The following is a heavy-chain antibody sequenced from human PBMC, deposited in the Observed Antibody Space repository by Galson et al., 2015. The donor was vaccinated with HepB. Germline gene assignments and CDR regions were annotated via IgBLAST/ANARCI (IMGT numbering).Heavy chain of an antibody. CDR3: AKDTDGFFDY. Sequence: SLRLSCAASGFIFSTYWMSWVRQAPGKRLEWVANMKHDGSEKYYVDSVKGRFTISRDNAQNSLYLQMTSLRAEDTAVYYCAKDTDGFFDYWGQGTLVTVSS. CDR1: GFIFSTYW. CDR2: MKHDGSEK. V-gene: IGHV3-7*03. J-gene: IGHJ4*02.